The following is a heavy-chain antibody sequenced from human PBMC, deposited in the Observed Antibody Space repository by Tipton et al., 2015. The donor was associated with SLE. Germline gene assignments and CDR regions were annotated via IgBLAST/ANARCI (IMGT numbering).Heavy chain of an antibody. V-gene: IGHV3-23*03. J-gene: IGHJ4*02. CDR1: GFTFRSFA. D-gene: IGHD3-9*01. Sequence: SLRLSCAGSGFTFRSFAMSWVRQAPGKGLEWIAVIYGGAHNTFYADSVKGRFTISRDNAKNSLYLQMNSLRAEDTAVYYCARDPHPLTGYYPDFDYWGQGTLVTVSS. CDR2: IYGGAHNT. CDR3: ARDPHPLTGYYPDFDY.